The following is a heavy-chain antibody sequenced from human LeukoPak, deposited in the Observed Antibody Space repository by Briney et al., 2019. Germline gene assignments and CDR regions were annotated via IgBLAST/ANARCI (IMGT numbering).Heavy chain of an antibody. CDR3: ASGGAGIAAAP. Sequence: SETLSLTCTVSGGSISTYYWSWIRQPPGEGLEWIGYIYYSGSTNYHPSLKSRVTMSVDTSKNQFSLKLTSVTAADTAVYYCASGGAGIAAAPWGQGTVVTVSS. J-gene: IGHJ3*01. V-gene: IGHV4-59*01. D-gene: IGHD6-13*01. CDR1: GGSISTYY. CDR2: IYYSGST.